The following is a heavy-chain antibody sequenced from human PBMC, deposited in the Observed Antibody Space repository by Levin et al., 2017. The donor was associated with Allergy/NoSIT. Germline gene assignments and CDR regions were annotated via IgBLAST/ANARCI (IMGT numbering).Heavy chain of an antibody. CDR3: ARGQIYMITFAADAFDI. J-gene: IGHJ3*02. CDR1: GYSFSKYW. D-gene: IGHD3-16*01. Sequence: PGGSLRLSCQGSGYSFSKYWIGWVRQMPGKGPEWMGIIYPGDSDTRYSPSFQGQVTISADKSISTAYLKWSSLKASDTAIYYCARGQIYMITFAADAFDIWGQGTMVTVSS. V-gene: IGHV5-51*01. CDR2: IYPGDSDT.